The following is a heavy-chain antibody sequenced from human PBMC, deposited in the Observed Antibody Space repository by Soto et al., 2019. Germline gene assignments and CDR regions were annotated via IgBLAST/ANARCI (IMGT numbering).Heavy chain of an antibody. D-gene: IGHD4-17*01. J-gene: IGHJ6*02. CDR2: VIPVFDST. Sequence: QVQVVQSGPEVKNPGSSVKVSCKASGGTLSSYAINWVRQAPGQGLEWVGGVIPVFDSTKYAQKFQGSVTITEDNSRSTVYLELTGLRFDDTAVYYCARGTLRRDGYTGDRDADYIYTMDVWGQGTTVTVS. CDR1: GGTLSSYA. V-gene: IGHV1-69*06. CDR3: ARGTLRRDGYTGDRDADYIYTMDV.